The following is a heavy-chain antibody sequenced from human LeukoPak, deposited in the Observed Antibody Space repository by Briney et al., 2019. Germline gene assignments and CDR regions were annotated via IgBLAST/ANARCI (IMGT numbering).Heavy chain of an antibody. V-gene: IGHV3-21*01. CDR2: ISSTITFI. D-gene: IGHD3-22*01. J-gene: IGHJ6*03. CDR1: GFTFSRYS. CDR3: ARDYFDSSDYPQTYYYYYMDV. Sequence: GGSLRLSCAASGFTFSRYSMNWVRPAPGKGLEWVASISSTITFIYSADSVKGRFTISRDTAKNSLFLQMNSLRAEDTAIYYCARDYFDSSDYPQTYYYYYMDVWGKGTTVTVSS.